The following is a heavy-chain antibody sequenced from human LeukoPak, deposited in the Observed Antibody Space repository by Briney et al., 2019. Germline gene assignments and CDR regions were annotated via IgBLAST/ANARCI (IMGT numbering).Heavy chain of an antibody. CDR2: IIPIFGTA. CDR3: ARDRGGIVVVPAAISLANSFDY. J-gene: IGHJ4*02. V-gene: IGHV1-69*13. D-gene: IGHD2-2*01. CDR1: GGTFSSYA. Sequence: SVKVSCKASGGTFSSYAISWVRQAPGQGLEWMGGIIPIFGTANYAQKFQGRVTITADESTSTAYMELSSLRSEDTAVYYCARDRGGIVVVPAAISLANSFDYWGQGTLVTVSS.